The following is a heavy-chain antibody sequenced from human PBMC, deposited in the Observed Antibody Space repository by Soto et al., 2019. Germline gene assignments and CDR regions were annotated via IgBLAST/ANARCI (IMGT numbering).Heavy chain of an antibody. CDR2: IYYSGST. CDR1: GGSISSSSYY. CDR3: ARRITMIGVQNWFDP. J-gene: IGHJ5*02. D-gene: IGHD3-22*01. V-gene: IGHV4-39*01. Sequence: SETLSLTCTVSGGSISSSSYYWGWIRQPPGKGLEWIGSIYYSGSTYYNPSLKSRVTISVDTSKNQFSLKLSSVTAADTAVYYCARRITMIGVQNWFDPWGQETLVTVSS.